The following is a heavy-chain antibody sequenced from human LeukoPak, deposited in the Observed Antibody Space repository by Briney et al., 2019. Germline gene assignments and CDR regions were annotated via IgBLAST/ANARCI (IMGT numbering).Heavy chain of an antibody. CDR1: GFTVSSYS. Sequence: GGSLRLSCAASGFTVSSYSMNWVRQAPGKGLEWVSYIRSSSSTIYYADSVKGRFTISRDNAKNSLYLQMNSLRAEDTAVYYCARDRDYYDSGGYPDYFDYWGQGTQVTVSS. V-gene: IGHV3-48*04. J-gene: IGHJ4*02. CDR2: IRSSSSTI. D-gene: IGHD3-22*01. CDR3: ARDRDYYDSGGYPDYFDY.